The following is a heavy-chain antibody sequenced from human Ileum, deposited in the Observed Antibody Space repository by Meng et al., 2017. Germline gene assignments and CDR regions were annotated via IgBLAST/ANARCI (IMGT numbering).Heavy chain of an antibody. J-gene: IGHJ4*02. D-gene: IGHD2-21*01. V-gene: IGHV4-4*02. CDR3: VRNEGYSLGD. CDR1: GDSISSRDW. Sequence: QVQLQESGPGLVKPSGALSLTCAVSGDSISSRDWWSWVRQPPGKGLEWIGEISQESGRTNYNPSLKSRVTISLDKSKNQFSLNLNSVTAADTAVYYCVRNEGYSLGDWGQGTLVTVFS. CDR2: ISQESGRT.